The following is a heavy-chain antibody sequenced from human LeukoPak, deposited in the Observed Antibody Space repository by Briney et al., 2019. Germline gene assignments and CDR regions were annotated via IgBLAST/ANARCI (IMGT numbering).Heavy chain of an antibody. CDR2: INWNGGST. D-gene: IGHD1-26*01. Sequence: GGSLRLSCAASGFTFDDYGMSWVRQAPGKGLEWVSGINWNGGSTGYADSVKGRFTISRDNSKNTLYLQMNSLRAEDTAVYYCAKDSGSSPPYYFDYWGQGTLVTVSS. CDR3: AKDSGSSPPYYFDY. V-gene: IGHV3-20*04. J-gene: IGHJ4*02. CDR1: GFTFDDYG.